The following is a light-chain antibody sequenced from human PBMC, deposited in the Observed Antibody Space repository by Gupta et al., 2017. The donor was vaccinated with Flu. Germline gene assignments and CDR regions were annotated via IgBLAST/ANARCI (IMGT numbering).Light chain of an antibody. V-gene: IGKV3-15*01. Sequence: EVVMTQSPATLSVSPGEGATLSCRASQSVRGNLAWYQQKPGQAPRLLIFGASTRATGIPGRFSGSGFGTEFTLTISSLQSEAFAVYYCYQEYDWPLGFGGGTKVEI. CDR2: GAS. J-gene: IGKJ4*01. CDR1: QSVRGN. CDR3: YQEYDWPLG.